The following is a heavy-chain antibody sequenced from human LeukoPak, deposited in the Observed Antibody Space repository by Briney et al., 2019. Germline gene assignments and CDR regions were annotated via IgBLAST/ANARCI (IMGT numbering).Heavy chain of an antibody. J-gene: IGHJ5*02. D-gene: IGHD1-1*01. CDR2: INSDGSST. V-gene: IGHV3-74*01. CDR1: RFTFSSYW. Sequence: GGSLRLSCAASRFTFSSYWMHWVRQAPGKGLVWVSRINSDGSSTTYADSVKGRFTISRDNAKNSLYLQMNSLRAEDTAVYYCAGYGLEGFDPWGQGTLVTVSS. CDR3: AGYGLEGFDP.